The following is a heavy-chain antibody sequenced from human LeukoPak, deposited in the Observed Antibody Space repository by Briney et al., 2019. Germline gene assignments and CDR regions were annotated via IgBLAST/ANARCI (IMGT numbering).Heavy chain of an antibody. J-gene: IGHJ3*02. Sequence: PGRSLRLSCAVSGFTFSIYGMNWVRQAPGKGLEWVSYINSISNTIYYADSVKGRFTISRDNAKNSLYLQMNSLRDEDTAVYYCASGRGRYFDWFRDAFDIWGQGTMVTVSS. V-gene: IGHV3-48*02. D-gene: IGHD3-9*01. CDR1: GFTFSIYG. CDR2: INSISNTI. CDR3: ASGRGRYFDWFRDAFDI.